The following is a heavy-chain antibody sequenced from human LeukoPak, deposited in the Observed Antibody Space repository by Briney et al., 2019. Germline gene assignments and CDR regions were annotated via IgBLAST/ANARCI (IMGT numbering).Heavy chain of an antibody. V-gene: IGHV4-34*01. CDR3: ARGDSSSWSFKI. CDR2: INHSGST. D-gene: IGHD6-13*01. J-gene: IGHJ4*02. Sequence: SETLSLTCAVYGESFSGYYWSWIRQPPGKGLEWIGEINHSGSTNYNPPLKSRVTISVDTSKNQFSLKLSSVTAADTAVYYCARGDSSSWSFKIWGQGTLVTVSS. CDR1: GESFSGYY.